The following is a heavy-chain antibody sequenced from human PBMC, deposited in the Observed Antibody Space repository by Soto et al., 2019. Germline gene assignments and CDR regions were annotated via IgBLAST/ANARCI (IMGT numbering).Heavy chain of an antibody. V-gene: IGHV1-3*01. J-gene: IGHJ2*01. CDR2: INAGNGNT. D-gene: IGHD1-26*01. CDR3: ARGRSPYWYFDL. Sequence: ASVKVSCKASGYTFTNYAMHWVRQAPGQRLEWMGWINAGNGNTKYSQKFQGRVTITRDTSASTAYMELSSLRSEDTAVYYCARGRSPYWYFDLWGRGTLVTVSS. CDR1: GYTFTNYA.